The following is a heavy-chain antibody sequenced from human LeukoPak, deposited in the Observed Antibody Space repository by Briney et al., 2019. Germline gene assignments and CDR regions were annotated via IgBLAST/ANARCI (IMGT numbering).Heavy chain of an antibody. CDR3: AKWGDYDILTGYYDSDY. CDR2: IVGSSGST. CDR1: GFTFSNYA. Sequence: GGSLRLSCAASGFTFSNYAMSWVRQAPGKGLEWVSAIVGSSGSTYYADSVKGRFTISRDNPKNTLYLQMNSLRAEDTAVYYCAKWGDYDILTGYYDSDYWGQGTLVTVSS. V-gene: IGHV3-23*01. J-gene: IGHJ4*02. D-gene: IGHD3-9*01.